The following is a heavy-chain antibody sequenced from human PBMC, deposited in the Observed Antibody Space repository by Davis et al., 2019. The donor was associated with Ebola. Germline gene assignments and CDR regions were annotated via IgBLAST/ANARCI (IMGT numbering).Heavy chain of an antibody. V-gene: IGHV3-21*01. Sequence: GESLKISCAASGFIFSSYTMNWVRQAPGKGLEWVSSISVSSGYIYYADSVKGRFTISRDNAKNSLYLQMNSLRAEDTAVYYCARALTSLTVIDYWGQGTLVTISS. J-gene: IGHJ4*02. D-gene: IGHD1-20*01. CDR3: ARALTSLTVIDY. CDR2: ISVSSGYI. CDR1: GFIFSSYT.